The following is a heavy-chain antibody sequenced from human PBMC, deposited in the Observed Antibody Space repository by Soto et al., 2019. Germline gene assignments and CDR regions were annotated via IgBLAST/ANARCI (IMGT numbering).Heavy chain of an antibody. J-gene: IGHJ3*02. CDR3: ARETYYDSSGHPMGNAFDI. CDR2: IYFSDST. Sequence: SETLSLTCTVSGGSLSSYYGSWIRQSPGKGLENLGYIYFSDSTNYNPSFKSRITISVGTSRNQFFLTLSSMTAADTAVYYCARETYYDSSGHPMGNAFDIWGQGTMVTVS. D-gene: IGHD3-22*01. V-gene: IGHV4-59*12. CDR1: GGSLSSYY.